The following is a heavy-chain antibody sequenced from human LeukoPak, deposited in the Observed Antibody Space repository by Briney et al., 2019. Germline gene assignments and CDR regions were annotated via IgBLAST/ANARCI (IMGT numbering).Heavy chain of an antibody. CDR3: ARFREWDFWSGPNRYYFDY. CDR2: IYYSGNT. V-gene: IGHV4-59*01. Sequence: SETLSLTCTVSGGSISSYYWSWIRQPPGKGLEWIGYIYYSGNTNYNPSLKSRVTISVDTSKNQFSLKLSSVTAADTAVYYCARFREWDFWSGPNRYYFDYWGQGTLVTVSS. J-gene: IGHJ4*02. CDR1: GGSISSYY. D-gene: IGHD3-3*01.